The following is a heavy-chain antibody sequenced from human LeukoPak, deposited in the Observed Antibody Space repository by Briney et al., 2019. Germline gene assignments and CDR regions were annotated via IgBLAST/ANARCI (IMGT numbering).Heavy chain of an antibody. V-gene: IGHV3-48*03. CDR3: ARSDEITVADSYYYYAMDV. CDR2: ISSSGSTI. Sequence: GGSLRLSCVASGFIFSNYEMNWVRQAPGKGLEWLSYISSSGSTIYYADCVKGRFTISRDNAKKSLYLQMNSLRTEDTAVYFCARSDEITVADSYYYYAMDVWGKGTTVTVSS. J-gene: IGHJ6*04. D-gene: IGHD6-19*01. CDR1: GFIFSNYE.